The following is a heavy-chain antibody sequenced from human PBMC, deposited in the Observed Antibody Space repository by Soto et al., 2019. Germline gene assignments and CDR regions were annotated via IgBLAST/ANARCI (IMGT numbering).Heavy chain of an antibody. CDR3: AREWGLLPYYVMNV. V-gene: IGHV4-61*03. J-gene: IGHJ6*02. D-gene: IGHD7-27*01. CDR2: ISYTGRT. CDR1: GDSVTSGSYY. Sequence: ASETLSLTCIVSGDSVTSGSYYWTWLRQPPGKGLEWIGYISYTGRTKYNPSLQSRVTISVDTSKNDFSLNLSSVTAADTAVYFCAREWGLLPYYVMNVWGHGTAVTVYS.